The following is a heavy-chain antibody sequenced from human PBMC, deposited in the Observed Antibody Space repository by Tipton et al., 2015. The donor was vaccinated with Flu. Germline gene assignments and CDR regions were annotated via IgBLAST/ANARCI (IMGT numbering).Heavy chain of an antibody. CDR3: ARRDFSNYVSDPKNWFDP. D-gene: IGHD4-11*01. V-gene: IGHV4-4*07. CDR2: FYSSDNT. Sequence: TLSLTCTISGGSISSYNWGWIRQPAGKALECIGRFYSSDNTNYNPSLESRVTMSVDTSKNQFSLKLSSVTATDTAVYYCARRDFSNYVSDPKNWFDPWGQGTPVTVSS. J-gene: IGHJ5*02. CDR1: GGSISSYN.